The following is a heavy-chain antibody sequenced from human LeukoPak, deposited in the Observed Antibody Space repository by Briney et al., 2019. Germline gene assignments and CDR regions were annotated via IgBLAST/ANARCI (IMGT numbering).Heavy chain of an antibody. CDR3: ARDTWGDFWSGYFGGDFDY. V-gene: IGHV4-39*07. D-gene: IGHD3-3*01. Sequence: SETLSLTCTVSGGSISSSSYYWGWIRQPPGKGLEWIGSIYYSGSTYYNPSLKSRVTISVDTSKNQFSLKLSSVTAADTAVYYCARDTWGDFWSGYFGGDFDYWGQGTLVTVSS. CDR2: IYYSGST. J-gene: IGHJ4*02. CDR1: GGSISSSSYY.